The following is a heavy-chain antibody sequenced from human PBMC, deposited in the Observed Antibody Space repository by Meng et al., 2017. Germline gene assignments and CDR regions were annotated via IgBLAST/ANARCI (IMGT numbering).Heavy chain of an antibody. J-gene: IGHJ6*02. V-gene: IGHV3-13*01. CDR3: ARADRSWRRVWVGFYYYYYGMDV. CDR1: GFTFSSYD. CDR2: IGTAGDT. Sequence: GGSLRLSCAASGFTFSSYDMHWVRQATGKGLEWVSAIGTAGDTYYPGSVKGRFTISRENAKNSLYLQMNSLGAGDTAVYYCARADRSWRRVWVGFYYYYYGMDVWGQGTTVTVSS. D-gene: IGHD1-26*01.